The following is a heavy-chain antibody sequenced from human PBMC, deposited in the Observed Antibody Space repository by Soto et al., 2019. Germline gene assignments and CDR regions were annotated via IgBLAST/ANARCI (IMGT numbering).Heavy chain of an antibody. CDR1: GFTFSSYG. V-gene: IGHV3-30*18. J-gene: IGHJ4*02. CDR2: ISYDGSNK. D-gene: IGHD6-13*01. CDR3: AKAGYSSSRGSVHYFDY. Sequence: QVQLVESGGGVVQPGRSLRLSCAASGFTFSSYGMHWVRQAPGKGLEWVAVISYDGSNKYYADSVKGRFTISRDNSKNTLYLQMNCLRAEDTAVYYCAKAGYSSSRGSVHYFDYWGQGTLVTVSS.